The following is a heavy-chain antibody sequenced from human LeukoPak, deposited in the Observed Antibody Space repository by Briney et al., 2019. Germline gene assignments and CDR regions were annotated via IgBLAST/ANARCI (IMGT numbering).Heavy chain of an antibody. J-gene: IGHJ1*01. D-gene: IGHD2-21*02. Sequence: GGSLRLSCVASGVTLSNYAMSWARQAPGKGLEWVSGISSSGSGGNTYYADSVKGRFTISRDNAKNSLYLQMNSLRAEDTAVYYCARDPYCGGDCQYFQHWGQGTLVTVSS. CDR1: GVTLSNYA. V-gene: IGHV3-11*01. CDR3: ARDPYCGGDCQYFQH. CDR2: ISSSGSGGNT.